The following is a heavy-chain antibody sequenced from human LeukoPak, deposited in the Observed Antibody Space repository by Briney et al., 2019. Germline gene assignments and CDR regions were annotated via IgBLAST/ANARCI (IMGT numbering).Heavy chain of an antibody. CDR2: MNPNSGNT. CDR1: GYTFTSYD. CDR3: ARWCGYYSRFDY. J-gene: IGHJ4*02. D-gene: IGHD3-22*01. V-gene: IGHV1-8*01. Sequence: ASVKVSCKASGYTFTSYDINWVRQATGQGLEWMGWMNPNSGNTGYAQKFQGRVTMTRNTSISTAYMELSSLRSEDTAMYYCARWCGYYSRFDYWGQGTLVTVSS.